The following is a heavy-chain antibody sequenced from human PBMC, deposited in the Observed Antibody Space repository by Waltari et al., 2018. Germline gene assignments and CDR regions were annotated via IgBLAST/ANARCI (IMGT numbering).Heavy chain of an antibody. CDR1: GGTFSSYA. CDR3: AAPYYYGSGSYRPFDY. J-gene: IGHJ4*02. V-gene: IGHV1-69*05. D-gene: IGHD3-10*01. CDR2: VLTMFWTA. Sequence: QVQLVQSGAEVKKPGSSVKVSCKASGGTFSSYAISWVRQAPGQGLEWMGGVLTMFWTATYSQKFQCRVPITTDESTSTAYMELSILGSEDTAVYYCAAPYYYGSGSYRPFDYWGQGTLVTVSS.